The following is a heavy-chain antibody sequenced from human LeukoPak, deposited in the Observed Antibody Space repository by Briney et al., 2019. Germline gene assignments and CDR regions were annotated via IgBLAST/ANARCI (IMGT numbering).Heavy chain of an antibody. CDR3: ARAYYDFWSGAYFDY. D-gene: IGHD3-3*01. J-gene: IGHJ4*02. Sequence: GASVKVSCKASVGTFSSYAISWVRQAPGQGLEWMGGIIPIFGTANYAQKFQGRVTITADKSTSTAYMELSSLRSEDSAVYYCARAYYDFWSGAYFDYWGQGTLVTVSS. CDR2: IIPIFGTA. CDR1: VGTFSSYA. V-gene: IGHV1-69*06.